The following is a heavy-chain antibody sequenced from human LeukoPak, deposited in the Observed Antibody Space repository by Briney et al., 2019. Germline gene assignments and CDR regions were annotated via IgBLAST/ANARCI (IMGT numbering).Heavy chain of an antibody. J-gene: IGHJ4*02. CDR1: GYTFTSYA. CDR3: ARVVKQQLVLGYFDY. V-gene: IGHV1-3*01. D-gene: IGHD6-13*01. Sequence: ASVKVSCKASGYTFTSYAMHWVRQAPGQRLEWMGWINAGNGNTKYSQKFQGRVTITRDTSASTAYMELSSLRSEDTAVYYCARVVKQQLVLGYFDYWGQGTLVTVSS. CDR2: INAGNGNT.